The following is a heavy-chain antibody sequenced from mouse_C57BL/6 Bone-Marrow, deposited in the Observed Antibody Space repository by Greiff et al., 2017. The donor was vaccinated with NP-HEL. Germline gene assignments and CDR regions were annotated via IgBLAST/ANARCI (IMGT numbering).Heavy chain of an antibody. D-gene: IGHD2-5*01. CDR1: GYTFTSYW. Sequence: VQLQQSGAELVKPGASVKMSCKASGYTFTSYWITWVKQRPGQGLEWIGEIYPGSGSTNYNEKFKSKATLTVDTSSSTAYMQLSSLTSEDSAVYYCATYYSNYWYFDVWGTGTTVTVSS. V-gene: IGHV1-55*01. CDR2: IYPGSGST. J-gene: IGHJ1*03. CDR3: ATYYSNYWYFDV.